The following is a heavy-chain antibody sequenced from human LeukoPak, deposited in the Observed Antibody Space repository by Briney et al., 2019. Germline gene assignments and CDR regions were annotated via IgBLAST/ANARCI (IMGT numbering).Heavy chain of an antibody. CDR3: ARDYDYYDSSGYCDY. CDR1: GFTFSSYG. Sequence: GRSLRLSCAASGFTFSSYGMHWVRQAPGKGLEWVTVIWYDGSNKYYADSVKGRFTISRDNYKNTLYLQMNSLRAEDTAVYYCARDYDYYDSSGYCDYWGQGTLVTVSS. V-gene: IGHV3-33*01. D-gene: IGHD3-22*01. CDR2: IWYDGSNK. J-gene: IGHJ4*02.